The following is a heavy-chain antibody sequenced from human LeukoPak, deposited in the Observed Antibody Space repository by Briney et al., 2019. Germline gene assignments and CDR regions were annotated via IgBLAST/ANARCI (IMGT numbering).Heavy chain of an antibody. Sequence: GGSLRLSCAASGFTFSSYSMNWVRQAPGKGLEWVSYISSSSSTIYYADSVKGRFTISRDNAKNSLYLQMNSLRAEDTAVYYCAKDWWDSSGWTNDAFDIWGQGTMVTVSS. CDR2: ISSSSSTI. CDR1: GFTFSSYS. CDR3: AKDWWDSSGWTNDAFDI. D-gene: IGHD6-19*01. V-gene: IGHV3-48*01. J-gene: IGHJ3*02.